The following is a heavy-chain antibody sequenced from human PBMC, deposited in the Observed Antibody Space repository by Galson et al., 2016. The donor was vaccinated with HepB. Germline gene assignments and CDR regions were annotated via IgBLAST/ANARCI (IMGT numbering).Heavy chain of an antibody. CDR3: ARDQTSSGWYGRIDY. CDR1: GFSFSSHS. J-gene: IGHJ4*02. D-gene: IGHD6-19*01. CDR2: ISHDGNNK. Sequence: SLRLSCAASGFSFSSHSMHWVRQAPGKGLEWVAVISHDGNNKYYADSVKGRFTISRDNSKNTLYLQLNRLRPEDGCVYYCARDQTSSGWYGRIDYWGQGTLVTVSS. V-gene: IGHV3-30-3*01.